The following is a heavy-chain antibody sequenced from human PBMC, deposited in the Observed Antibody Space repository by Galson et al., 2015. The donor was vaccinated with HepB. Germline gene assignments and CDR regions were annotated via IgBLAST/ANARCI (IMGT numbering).Heavy chain of an antibody. Sequence: SVKVSCKASGGTFSSYAISWVRQAPEQGLEWMGGIIPIFGTANYAQKFQGRVTITADESTSTSYMELSSLRSEDTAVYYCARARCSSTSCYSGDFDYWGQGTLVTVSS. CDR3: ARARCSSTSCYSGDFDY. D-gene: IGHD2-2*02. CDR1: GGTFSSYA. J-gene: IGHJ4*02. CDR2: IIPIFGTA. V-gene: IGHV1-69*13.